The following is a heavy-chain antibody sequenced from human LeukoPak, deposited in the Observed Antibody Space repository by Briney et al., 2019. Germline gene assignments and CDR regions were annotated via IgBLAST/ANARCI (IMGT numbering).Heavy chain of an antibody. CDR2: ISGSGDSV. CDR1: GFTFSTYG. J-gene: IGHJ3*02. CDR3: ARERYYGSGSPNDAFDI. Sequence: GGTLRLSCAASGFTFSTYGMSWVRQAPGRGLEWVSSISGSGDSVYYADSVKGRFTISRDNAKNSLYLQMNSLRAEDTAVYYCARERYYGSGSPNDAFDIWGQGTMVTVSS. D-gene: IGHD3-10*01. V-gene: IGHV3-23*01.